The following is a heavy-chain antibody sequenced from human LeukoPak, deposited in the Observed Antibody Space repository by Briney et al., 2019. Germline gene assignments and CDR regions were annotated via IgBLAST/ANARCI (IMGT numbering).Heavy chain of an antibody. V-gene: IGHV5-51*01. Sequence: GESLKISCKGSGYSFTSYWIGWVRQMPGKGLEWMGIIYPGDSDTRYSPSFQGQVTISVDKSITTAYLQWSSLRASDTAIYYCAGLRTKAYSSDIDPWGQGTLVTVSS. J-gene: IGHJ5*02. CDR3: AGLRTKAYSSDIDP. CDR2: IYPGDSDT. D-gene: IGHD6-19*01. CDR1: GYSFTSYW.